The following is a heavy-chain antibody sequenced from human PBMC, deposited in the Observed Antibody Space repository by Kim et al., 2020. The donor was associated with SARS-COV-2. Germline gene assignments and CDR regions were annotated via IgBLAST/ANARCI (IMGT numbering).Heavy chain of an antibody. CDR2: IGSDGTRQ. CDR3: ARDDDRAGNNLDF. V-gene: IGHV3-33*01. J-gene: IGHJ4*02. CDR1: GFIFRSYG. Sequence: GGSLRLSCTASGFIFRSYGMHWVRQAPGKGLEWLAVIGSDGTRQSYADSVKGRFIISRDNSANTLYLQVDSLTAEDTALHYCARDDDRAGNNLDFWGQGTLVTVSS.